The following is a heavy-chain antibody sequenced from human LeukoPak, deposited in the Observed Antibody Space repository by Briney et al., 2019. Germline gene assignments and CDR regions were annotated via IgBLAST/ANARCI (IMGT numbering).Heavy chain of an antibody. CDR3: ARGQDIVVVPANSDWFDH. V-gene: IGHV4-31*03. CDR2: IYYSGST. CDR1: GGSLSSGVYY. Sequence: SETLSLTCTVSGGSLSSGVYYWSWVRQHPGRGLEWIGYIYYSGSTYYNPSLKSRVTISVDTSKNQFSLKLSSVTAADTAVYYCARGQDIVVVPANSDWFDHWGQGTLVTVSS. D-gene: IGHD2-2*01. J-gene: IGHJ5*02.